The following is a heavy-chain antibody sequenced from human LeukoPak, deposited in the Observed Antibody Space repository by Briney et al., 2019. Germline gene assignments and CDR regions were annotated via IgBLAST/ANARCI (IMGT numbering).Heavy chain of an antibody. V-gene: IGHV3-21*01. J-gene: IGHJ4*02. CDR1: GFTFSSYS. CDR3: AREVGAHSSGWRGGYYFDY. CDR2: ISSSSSYI. Sequence: GGSLRLSCAASGFTFSSYSMNWVRQAPGKGLEWVSSISSSSSYIYCADSVKGRFTISRDNAKNSLYLQMNSLRAEDTAVYYCAREVGAHSSGWRGGYYFDYWGQGTLVTVSS. D-gene: IGHD6-19*01.